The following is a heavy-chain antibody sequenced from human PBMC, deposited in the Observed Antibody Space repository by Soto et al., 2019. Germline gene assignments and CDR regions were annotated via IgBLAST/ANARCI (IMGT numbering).Heavy chain of an antibody. CDR1: GFTFSSYW. V-gene: IGHV3-7*05. Sequence: EVQLVESGGGLVQPGGSLRLSCAASGFTFSSYWMSWVRQAPGKGLEWVANIKQDGSEKYYVDSVKGRFTISRDNAKKSLYLQMNSLRAEDTAVYYCARGGKRGPYYFDYWGQGTLVTVSS. CDR3: ARGGKRGPYYFDY. CDR2: IKQDGSEK. J-gene: IGHJ4*02.